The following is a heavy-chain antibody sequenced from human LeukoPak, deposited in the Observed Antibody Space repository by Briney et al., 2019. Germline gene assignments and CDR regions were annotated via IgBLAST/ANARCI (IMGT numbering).Heavy chain of an antibody. Sequence: PGGSLRLSCAASGFTFSSYAMHWVRQAPGKGLEWVAVISYDGSNKYYADSVKGRFTISRDNSKNTLYLQMNSLRAEDTAVYYCASDYDSSGYFDYWGQGTLVTVSS. CDR2: ISYDGSNK. J-gene: IGHJ4*02. CDR3: ASDYDSSGYFDY. V-gene: IGHV3-30*04. CDR1: GFTFSSYA. D-gene: IGHD3-22*01.